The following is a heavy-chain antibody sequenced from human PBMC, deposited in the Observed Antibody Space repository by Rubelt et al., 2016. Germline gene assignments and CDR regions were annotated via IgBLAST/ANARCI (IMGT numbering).Heavy chain of an antibody. Sequence: QVHLVESGGGVVQPGRSLRLSCAASGFTFSSFAMHWVRQAPGKGLEWVAVIWYDGSNKYYTDSVKGRFTISRDNSKNTWSLQMNSLRAEDTAVYYCARATAGFDYWGQGTLVTVSS. CDR1: GFTFSSFA. J-gene: IGHJ4*02. V-gene: IGHV3-30*04. CDR3: ARATAGFDY. CDR2: IWYDGSNK. D-gene: IGHD6-13*01.